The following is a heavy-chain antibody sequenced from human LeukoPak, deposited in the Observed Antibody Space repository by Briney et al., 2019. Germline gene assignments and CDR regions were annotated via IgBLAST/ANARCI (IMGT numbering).Heavy chain of an antibody. J-gene: IGHJ4*02. CDR1: GYTFTGYY. D-gene: IGHD5-18*01. V-gene: IGHV1-2*02. Sequence: ASVKVSCKASGYTFTGYYIHWVRQAPGQGLEWMGWINPNSGGTNYAQKFQGRVTMTRDTSISTAYMELSRLRSDDTAVYYCARGQYSYGYSSFDYWGQGTLVTVSS. CDR3: ARGQYSYGYSSFDY. CDR2: INPNSGGT.